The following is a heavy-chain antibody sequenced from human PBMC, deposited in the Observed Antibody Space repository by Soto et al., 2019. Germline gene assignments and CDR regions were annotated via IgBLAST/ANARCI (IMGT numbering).Heavy chain of an antibody. CDR1: GFPFSSYW. CDR2: VNRDGTTT. V-gene: IGHV3-74*01. CDR3: VRDGYPAWVYGVDV. J-gene: IGHJ6*02. Sequence: EVQLVESGGGLVQPGGPLRLSFAASGFPFSSYWLHWVRQAPGKGRWWVSRVNRDGTTTNYADSVKGRFTISRDNARNTLYLQINSLRAEDTAVYYCVRDGYPAWVYGVDVWGQGTTVTVSS. D-gene: IGHD1-1*01.